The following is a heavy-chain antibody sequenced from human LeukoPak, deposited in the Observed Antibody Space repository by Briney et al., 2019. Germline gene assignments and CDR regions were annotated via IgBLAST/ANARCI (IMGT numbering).Heavy chain of an antibody. CDR1: GYSISSGYY. J-gene: IGHJ4*02. D-gene: IGHD6-19*01. Sequence: SETLSLTCTVSGYSISSGYYWGWIRPPPGKGLEWIGSIYHSGSTYYNPSLKSRVTISVDTSKNHFSLKLSSVTAADTAVYYCARVAVEYDYWGQGTLVTVSS. V-gene: IGHV4-38-2*02. CDR3: ARVAVEYDY. CDR2: IYHSGST.